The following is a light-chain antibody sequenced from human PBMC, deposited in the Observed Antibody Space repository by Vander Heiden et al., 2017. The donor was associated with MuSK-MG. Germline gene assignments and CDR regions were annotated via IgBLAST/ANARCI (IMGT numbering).Light chain of an antibody. CDR2: QDN. Sequence: SSELTPPPPVSVSPGQTASIPCSGDKLGDKYAYWYQQKPGQSPVLVIYQDNKRPSGIPERFSGSNSGNTATLTISGTQAMDEADYYCQAWDSSTGVFGPGTKVTVL. J-gene: IGLJ1*01. CDR3: QAWDSSTGV. V-gene: IGLV3-1*01. CDR1: KLGDKY.